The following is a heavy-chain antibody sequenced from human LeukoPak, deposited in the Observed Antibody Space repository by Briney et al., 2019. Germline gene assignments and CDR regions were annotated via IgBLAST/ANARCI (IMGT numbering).Heavy chain of an antibody. V-gene: IGHV4-34*01. CDR2: INHSGST. CDR1: GFTFDDYG. J-gene: IGHJ6*03. D-gene: IGHD3-3*01. Sequence: PGGSLRLSCAASGFTFDDYGMSWVRQAPGKGLEWIGEINHSGSTNYNPSLKSRVTISVDTSKNQFSLKLSSVTAADTAVYYCAREEFIRIAGCITIFGVANKGCYYMDVWGKGTTVTVSS. CDR3: AREEFIRIAGCITIFGVANKGCYYMDV.